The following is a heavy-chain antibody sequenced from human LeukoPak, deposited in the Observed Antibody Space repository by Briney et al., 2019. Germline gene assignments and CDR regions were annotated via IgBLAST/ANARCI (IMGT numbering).Heavy chain of an antibody. Sequence: GESLKISCKSSGYNFSSYWIGWVRQKPGKGLEWMGIIYPGDSDTRYSPSLQGQVTISADKSISTAYLQWSSLKASDTAMYYCARHIGMVRGYYMDVWGKGTTVTISS. V-gene: IGHV5-51*01. J-gene: IGHJ6*03. CDR3: ARHIGMVRGYYMDV. D-gene: IGHD3-10*01. CDR2: IYPGDSDT. CDR1: GYNFSSYW.